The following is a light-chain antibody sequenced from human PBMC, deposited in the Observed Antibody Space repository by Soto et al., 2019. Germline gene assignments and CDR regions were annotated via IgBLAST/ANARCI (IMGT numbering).Light chain of an antibody. V-gene: IGLV2-14*01. Sequence: QSALTQPASVSGSPGQSITISCTGTSSDVGGYHYVSWYQQHPGKAPKLMMYNVSNRPSGVSNRFSGSKSGNTASLTISGLQAEDEADYYCSSYTTSSPYVFGTGTKLTVL. J-gene: IGLJ1*01. CDR2: NVS. CDR3: SSYTTSSPYV. CDR1: SSDVGGYHY.